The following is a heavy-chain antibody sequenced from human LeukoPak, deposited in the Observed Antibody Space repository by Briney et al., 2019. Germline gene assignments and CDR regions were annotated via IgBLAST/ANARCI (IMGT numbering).Heavy chain of an antibody. CDR3: ATNDYDDYIPDS. Sequence: GGSLRPSCAASGFTFSHTWMTWVRQAPGKGLEWVGQIQSETDGGTTDYAAPVKGRFTISRDDSKSTLYLQMNSLKTDDTAVYFCATNDYDDYIPDSWGQGTLVTVSS. J-gene: IGHJ4*02. V-gene: IGHV3-15*01. D-gene: IGHD4-17*01. CDR2: IQSETDGGTT. CDR1: GFTFSHTW.